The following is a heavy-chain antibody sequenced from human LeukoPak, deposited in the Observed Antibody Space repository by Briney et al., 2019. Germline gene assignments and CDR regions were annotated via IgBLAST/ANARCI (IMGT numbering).Heavy chain of an antibody. J-gene: IGHJ4*02. CDR3: ASRVVLASTKSGFDY. CDR2: IYSADNT. CDR1: GFTVSSNY. V-gene: IGHV3-66*01. D-gene: IGHD2/OR15-2a*01. Sequence: GGSLRLSCAASGFTVSSNYMSWVRQAPGKGLEWVSIIYSADNTYYADSVKGRFTISRDNSKNTLYLQMNSLRAEDTAVYFCASRVVLASTKSGFDYWGQETLVTVSS.